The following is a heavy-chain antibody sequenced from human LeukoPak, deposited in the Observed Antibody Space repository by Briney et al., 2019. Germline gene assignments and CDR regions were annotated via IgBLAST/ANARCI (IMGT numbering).Heavy chain of an antibody. CDR3: ARDKGAWFYYYYMDV. CDR2: ISTYNGHT. J-gene: IGHJ6*03. V-gene: IGHV1-18*01. D-gene: IGHD6-19*01. CDR1: GYTFTDYG. Sequence: APVKVSCKASGYTFTDYGVTWVRQAPGQGLEWVGWISTYNGHTKYAQNLQGRVTMTTDTSTSTAYMELRSLRYDDTAVYYCARDKGAWFYYYYMDVGGKGTTVTVSS.